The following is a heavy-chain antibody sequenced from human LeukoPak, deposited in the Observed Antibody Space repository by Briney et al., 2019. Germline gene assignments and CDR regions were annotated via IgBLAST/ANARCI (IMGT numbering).Heavy chain of an antibody. CDR3: ARYCSSTSCYSLFDY. Sequence: ASVKVSCKASGYSFTTYGISWVRLAPGQGLEWMGWINPNSGGTNYAQKFQGRVTMTRDTSISTAYMELSRLRSDDTAVYYCARYCSSTSCYSLFDYWGQGTLVTVSS. D-gene: IGHD2-2*01. J-gene: IGHJ4*02. CDR1: GYSFTTYG. CDR2: INPNSGGT. V-gene: IGHV1-2*02.